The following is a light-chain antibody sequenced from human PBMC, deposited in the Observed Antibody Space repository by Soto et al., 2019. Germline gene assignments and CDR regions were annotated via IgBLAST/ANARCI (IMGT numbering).Light chain of an antibody. V-gene: IGKV1-5*01. CDR2: DAS. J-gene: IGKJ1*01. CDR3: QQYNSYSHT. Sequence: DIQMTQSPSTLSASVGDRVTITCRASQSISSWLAWYQQKPGKAPKLLIYDASSLESGGPSRFSGSGSGTEFTLTISSLQPDDFATYYCQQYNSYSHTFGQGTKVEIK. CDR1: QSISSW.